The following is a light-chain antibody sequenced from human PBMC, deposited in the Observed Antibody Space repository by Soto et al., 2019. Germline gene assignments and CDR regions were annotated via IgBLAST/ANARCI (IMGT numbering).Light chain of an antibody. J-gene: IGKJ2*01. Sequence: EIVLTQSPGTLSLSPGERATLSCRASQSISLNYLAWYQQKPGQAPRLLISGASNRATGIPDRFSGSGSGTDFTLTVSRLEPEDFAVYYCQQYGSSPYTLGQGTKVESK. CDR3: QQYGSSPYT. CDR1: QSISLNY. CDR2: GAS. V-gene: IGKV3-20*01.